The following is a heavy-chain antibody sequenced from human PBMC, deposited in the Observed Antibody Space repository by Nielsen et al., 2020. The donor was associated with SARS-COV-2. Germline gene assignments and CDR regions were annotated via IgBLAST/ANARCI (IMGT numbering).Heavy chain of an antibody. D-gene: IGHD5-18*01. CDR2: IWYDGSNK. J-gene: IGHJ4*02. V-gene: IGHV3-33*01. CDR3: ARDPVDTAMVTFFDY. Sequence: VRQAQGKGLEWVAVIWYDGSNKYYADSVKGRFTISRDNSKNTLYLQMNSLRDEDTAVYYCARDPVDTAMVTFFDYWGQGTLVTVSS.